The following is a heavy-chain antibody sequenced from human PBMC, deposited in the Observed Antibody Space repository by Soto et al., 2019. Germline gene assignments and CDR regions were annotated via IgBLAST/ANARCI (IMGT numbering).Heavy chain of an antibody. J-gene: IGHJ6*02. D-gene: IGHD1-26*01. Sequence: PSETLSLTCSVSGGSFSSDSFIWSWVRQFPGKGLEWIGYINYSGTTYYNPSLRSRITMSVDTSKNQFSLNLSSVTAADTAVYYCARDHKWDGMDVCGQGTTVTVSS. CDR1: GGSFSSDSFI. CDR2: INYSGTT. CDR3: ARDHKWDGMDV. V-gene: IGHV4-31*03.